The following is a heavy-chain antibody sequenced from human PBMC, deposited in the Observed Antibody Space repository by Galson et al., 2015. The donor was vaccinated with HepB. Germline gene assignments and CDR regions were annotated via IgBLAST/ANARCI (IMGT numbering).Heavy chain of an antibody. D-gene: IGHD3-10*01. CDR2: IDPTDSYT. J-gene: IGHJ3*02. V-gene: IGHV5-10-1*01. Sequence: QSGAEVKKPGESLRISCRGSGYNFTTSWITWVRQMPGKGLEWMGRIDPTDSYTNYSPSFQGHVTISTDKSISTAYLQWSSLKASDTAMYYCARLIVSPRPRGVTLPGVFDIWGQGTVVTVSS. CDR3: ARLIVSPRPRGVTLPGVFDI. CDR1: GYNFTTSW.